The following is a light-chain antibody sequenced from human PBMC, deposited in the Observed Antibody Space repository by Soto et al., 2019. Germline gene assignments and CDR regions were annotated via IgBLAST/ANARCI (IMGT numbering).Light chain of an antibody. V-gene: IGKV3-11*01. CDR1: QSVSSN. CDR2: GAY. CDR3: KQRSNWPPT. J-gene: IGKJ5*01. Sequence: EIVMTQSPATLSVSPGERATLSCRASQSVSSNLAWYQQKPGQAHRLLIYGAYTRATGIQARFSGSGSGTDFTLTIRSLEPEDFAVYYCKQRSNWPPTFGQGTRLEIK.